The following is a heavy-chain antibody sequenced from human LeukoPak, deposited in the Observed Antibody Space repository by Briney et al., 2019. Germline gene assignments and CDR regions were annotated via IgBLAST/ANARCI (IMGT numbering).Heavy chain of an antibody. CDR1: GFTFSSCW. Sequence: PGGSLRLSCAASGFTFSSCWMSWVRQAPGKGLEWVANIKQDGSEKYYVDSVKGRFTISRDNAKNSLYLQMNSLRAEDTAVYYCARVHDIWGQGTMVTVSS. CDR3: ARVHDI. V-gene: IGHV3-7*01. J-gene: IGHJ3*02. CDR2: IKQDGSEK.